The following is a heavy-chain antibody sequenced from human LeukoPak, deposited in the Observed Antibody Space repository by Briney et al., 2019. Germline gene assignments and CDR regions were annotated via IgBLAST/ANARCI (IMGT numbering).Heavy chain of an antibody. CDR2: IKQDGSEK. D-gene: IGHD3-3*01. J-gene: IGHJ5*02. Sequence: GGTLRLSCAASGFTFSSYWMSWVRQAPGKGLEWVAIIKQDGSEKYYVDSVKGRFTISRDNAKNSLYLQMNSLRAEDTAVYYCARDWRLDWFDPWGQGTLVTVSS. CDR3: ARDWRLDWFDP. V-gene: IGHV3-7*01. CDR1: GFTFSSYW.